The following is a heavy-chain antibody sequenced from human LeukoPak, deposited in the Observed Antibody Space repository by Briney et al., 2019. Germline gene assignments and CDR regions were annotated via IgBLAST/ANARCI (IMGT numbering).Heavy chain of an antibody. CDR1: GFTFSSYA. CDR2: ISYDGSNK. Sequence: PGGSLRLSCAASGFTFSSYAMHWVRQAPGKGLEWVAVISYDGSNKYYADSVKGRFTISRDNSKNTLYLQMNSLRAEDTAVYYCAREIPQWEPDAFDIWGQGTMVTVSS. D-gene: IGHD1-26*01. J-gene: IGHJ3*02. CDR3: AREIPQWEPDAFDI. V-gene: IGHV3-30*04.